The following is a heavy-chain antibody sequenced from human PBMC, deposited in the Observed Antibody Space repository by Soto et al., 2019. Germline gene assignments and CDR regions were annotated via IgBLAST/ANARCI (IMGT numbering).Heavy chain of an antibody. CDR1: GFTVSSNY. J-gene: IGHJ1*01. CDR2: IYSGGST. CDR3: ARDRVESGYPEYFQH. Sequence: EVQLVESGGGLIQPGGSLRLSCAASGFTVSSNYMSWVRQAPGKGLEWVPVIYSGGSTYYADSVKDRFTISGDNSKDTLYRQMNSLRAEDTAVYYCARDRVESGYPEYFQHWGQGTLVTVSS. V-gene: IGHV3-53*01. D-gene: IGHD3-22*01.